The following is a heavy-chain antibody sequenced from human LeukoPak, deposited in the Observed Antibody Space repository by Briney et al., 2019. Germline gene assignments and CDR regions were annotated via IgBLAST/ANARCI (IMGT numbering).Heavy chain of an antibody. J-gene: IGHJ6*02. D-gene: IGHD6-19*01. Sequence: PGGSLRLSCAASGFTFSSYGMHWVRQAPGKGLEWVAVISYDGSNKYYADSVKGRFTISRDNSKNTLYLQMNGLRAEDTAVYYCAKESAEVAVAGTDYYYYGMDVWGQGTTVTVSS. CDR2: ISYDGSNK. V-gene: IGHV3-30*18. CDR3: AKESAEVAVAGTDYYYYGMDV. CDR1: GFTFSSYG.